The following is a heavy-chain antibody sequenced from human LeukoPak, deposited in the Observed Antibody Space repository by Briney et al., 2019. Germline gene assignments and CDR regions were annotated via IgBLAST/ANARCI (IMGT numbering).Heavy chain of an antibody. Sequence: SVKVSCKASGYTFTGYYMHWVRQAPGQGLEWMGRINPNSGGTNYAQKFQGRVTMTRDTSISTAYMELSRLRSDDTAVHYCARSNFDWLLWVDYWGQGTLVTVSS. D-gene: IGHD3-9*01. CDR2: INPNSGGT. J-gene: IGHJ4*02. CDR3: ARSNFDWLLWVDY. CDR1: GYTFTGYY. V-gene: IGHV1-2*06.